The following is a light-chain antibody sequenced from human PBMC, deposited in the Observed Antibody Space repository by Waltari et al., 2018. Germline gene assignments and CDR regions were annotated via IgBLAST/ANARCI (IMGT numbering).Light chain of an antibody. Sequence: IVLTQSPGTLSLSPGERATLACRASQRVSSSDLAWYQQKLGQSPRLIIYGASSRAAGIPNRCSGKGSGTDFTLTISRLEPEDFAVYYCQQYVSSPWTFGQGTKVEIK. CDR3: QQYVSSPWT. CDR2: GAS. CDR1: QRVSSSD. V-gene: IGKV3-20*01. J-gene: IGKJ1*01.